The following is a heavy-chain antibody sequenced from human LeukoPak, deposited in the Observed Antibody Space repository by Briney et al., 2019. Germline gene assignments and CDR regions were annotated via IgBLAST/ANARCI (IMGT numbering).Heavy chain of an antibody. D-gene: IGHD3-3*01. V-gene: IGHV1-69*02. CDR2: IIPILGIA. CDR1: GGTFSSYT. Sequence: SVKVSCKASGGTFSSYTISWVRQAPGQGLEWMGRIIPILGIANYAQKFQGRVTITADKSTSTAYMELSSLRSEDTAVYYCARQGSGYYHFDYWGQGILVTVSS. J-gene: IGHJ4*02. CDR3: ARQGSGYYHFDY.